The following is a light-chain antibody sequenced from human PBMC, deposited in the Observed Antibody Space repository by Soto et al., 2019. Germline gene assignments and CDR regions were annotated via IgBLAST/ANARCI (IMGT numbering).Light chain of an antibody. CDR2: RAS. CDR3: QQYGSSPIT. Sequence: ETVMTQSPATLSVSPGEGATLSCRASQRVGNDLAWYQQKPGQSPRLLIFRASSRATGIPDRFSGSGSGPDFTLTISGLGPEDFAVYYCQQYGSSPITFGQGTRLEIK. V-gene: IGKV3-20*01. CDR1: QRVGND. J-gene: IGKJ5*01.